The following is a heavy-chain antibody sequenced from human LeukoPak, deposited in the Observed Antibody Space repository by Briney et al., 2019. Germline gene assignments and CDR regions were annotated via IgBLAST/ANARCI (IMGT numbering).Heavy chain of an antibody. CDR2: ISGSGGST. V-gene: IGHV3-23*01. Sequence: SGGSLRLSCAASGFTFSSYGMSWVRQAPGKGLEWVSAISGSGGSTYYADSVKGRFTISRDNSKNTLYLQMNSLRAEDTAVYYCAKARYYYDSSGYYPDPFDYWGQGTLVTVSS. J-gene: IGHJ4*02. D-gene: IGHD3-22*01. CDR3: AKARYYYDSSGYYPDPFDY. CDR1: GFTFSSYG.